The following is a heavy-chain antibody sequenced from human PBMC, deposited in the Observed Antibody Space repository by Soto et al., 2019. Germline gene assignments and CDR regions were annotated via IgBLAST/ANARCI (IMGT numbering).Heavy chain of an antibody. D-gene: IGHD3-16*01. CDR3: ARGGPAYRYYYGMDV. CDR1: GFTVSSNY. CDR2: IYSGGST. J-gene: IGHJ6*02. Sequence: EVQLVETGGGLIQPGGSLRLSCAASGFTVSSNYMSWVRQAPGKGLEWVSVIYSGGSTYYADSVKGRFTISRDNSKNTLYLQMNSLRAEDTAVYYCARGGPAYRYYYGMDVWGQGTTVTVS. V-gene: IGHV3-53*02.